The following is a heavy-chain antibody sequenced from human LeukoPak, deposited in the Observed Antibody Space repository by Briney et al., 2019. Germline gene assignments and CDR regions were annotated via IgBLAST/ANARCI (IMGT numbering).Heavy chain of an antibody. CDR2: IYTSGST. V-gene: IGHV4-4*07. J-gene: IGHJ6*03. CDR1: GGSFSSYY. CDR3: ARDGYYGSGSYYAFYYYYYMDV. Sequence: SETLSLTCAVCGGSFSSYYWSWIRQPAGKGLEWIGRIYTSGSTNYNPSLKSRVTISVDTSKNQFALKLSSVTAADTAVYYCARDGYYGSGSYYAFYYYYYMDVWGKGTTVTVSS. D-gene: IGHD3-10*01.